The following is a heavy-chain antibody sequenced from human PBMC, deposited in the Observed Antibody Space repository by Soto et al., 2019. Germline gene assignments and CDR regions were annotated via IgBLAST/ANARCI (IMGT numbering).Heavy chain of an antibody. D-gene: IGHD3-16*02. CDR1: GGSISSSSYY. J-gene: IGHJ6*03. V-gene: IGHV4-39*01. CDR3: ARHPTPEWYDYIWGSYRHAARGYYYMDV. Sequence: SETLSLTCTVSGGSISSSSYYWGWIRQPPGKGLEWIGSIYYSGSTYYNPSLKSRVTISVDTSKNQFSLKLSSVTAADTAVYYCARHPTPEWYDYIWGSYRHAARGYYYMDVWGKGTTVTVSS. CDR2: IYYSGST.